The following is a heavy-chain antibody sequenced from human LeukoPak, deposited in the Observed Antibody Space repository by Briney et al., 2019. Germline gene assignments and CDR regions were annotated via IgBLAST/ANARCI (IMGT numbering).Heavy chain of an antibody. CDR1: GYTFTGYY. Sequence: ASVKVSCKASGYTFTGYYMHWVRQAPEQGLEWMGWINPNSGGTNYAQKFQGRVTMTRDTSISTAYMELSRLRSDDTAVYYCARAFPPRWSSRGFDPWGQGTLVTVSS. J-gene: IGHJ5*02. V-gene: IGHV1-2*02. CDR3: ARAFPPRWSSRGFDP. CDR2: INPNSGGT. D-gene: IGHD4-23*01.